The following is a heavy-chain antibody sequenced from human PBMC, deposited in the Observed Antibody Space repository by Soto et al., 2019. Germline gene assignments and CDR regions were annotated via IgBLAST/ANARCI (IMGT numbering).Heavy chain of an antibody. Sequence: GGSLRLSCAVFGFTFSDYPMYWVRQAPGKGLEWVAIVSPDGSNKWYADFVKGRFTISRDNAKNTLYLQMNTLKTEDTAVYYCSDCGSSAFDSWGQGTLVTVSS. D-gene: IGHD1-26*01. CDR3: SDCGSSAFDS. CDR1: GFTFSDYP. J-gene: IGHJ4*02. V-gene: IGHV3-30-3*01. CDR2: VSPDGSNK.